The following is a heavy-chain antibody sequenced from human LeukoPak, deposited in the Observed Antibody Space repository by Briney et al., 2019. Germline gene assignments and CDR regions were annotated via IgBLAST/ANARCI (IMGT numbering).Heavy chain of an antibody. V-gene: IGHV3-30*18. CDR2: ISYDGSNK. CDR3: ANLYGLHY. D-gene: IGHD2-8*01. J-gene: IGHJ4*02. CDR1: GFTFTTYG. Sequence: GGSLRLSCAASGFTFTTYGMHWVRQAPGKGLEWVAVISYDGSNKYYADSVKGRFTISRDNSKSTLYLQMNSLRAEDTAVYYCANLYGLHYWGQGTLVTVSS.